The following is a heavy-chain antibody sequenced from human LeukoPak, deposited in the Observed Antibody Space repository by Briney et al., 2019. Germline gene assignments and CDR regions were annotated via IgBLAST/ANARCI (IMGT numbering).Heavy chain of an antibody. V-gene: IGHV3-23*01. CDR2: ISGSGGST. CDR1: GFTFSSYA. Sequence: GGSLRLSCAASGFTFSSYAMSWVRQAPGKGLEWVSAISGSGGSTYYADSVKGRFTISRDNSKNTLYLQMNSLRAEDTAVYYCAKDSFSYYDSSGYYYYGMDVWGQGTTVTVPS. CDR3: AKDSFSYYDSSGYYYYGMDV. D-gene: IGHD3-22*01. J-gene: IGHJ6*02.